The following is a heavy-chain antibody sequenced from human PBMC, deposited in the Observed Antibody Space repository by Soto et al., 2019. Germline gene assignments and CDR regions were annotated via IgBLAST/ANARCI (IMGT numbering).Heavy chain of an antibody. D-gene: IGHD1-26*01. CDR1: GYAFTTYG. CDR3: ARGSYGNY. CDR2: ISAHNGNT. V-gene: IGHV1-18*01. Sequence: QGHLVKSGAEVKKPGASVKVSCKGSGYAFTTYGITWVRQAPGQGLEWMGWISAHNGNTNYAQKLQGRVTVTRDTSTSTAYMELMSLRSDDTAVSYCARGSYGNYGGQGALVTISS. J-gene: IGHJ4*02.